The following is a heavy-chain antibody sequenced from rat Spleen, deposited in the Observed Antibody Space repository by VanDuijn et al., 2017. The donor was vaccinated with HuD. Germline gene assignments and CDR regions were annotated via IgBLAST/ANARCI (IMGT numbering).Heavy chain of an antibody. CDR3: VSHGYTLYYFDY. J-gene: IGHJ2*01. CDR2: ISYSGST. Sequence: EVQLQESGPGLVKPSQSLSLTCSITGYSITTNYWGWIRKFPGNKKEWIGHISYSGSTTYNPSIKSLISISRDTSKNQFSLQLNSVTTEDTASYYCVSHGYTLYYFDYWGQGVMVTVSS. V-gene: IGHV3-1*01. D-gene: IGHD1-9*01. CDR1: GYSITTNY.